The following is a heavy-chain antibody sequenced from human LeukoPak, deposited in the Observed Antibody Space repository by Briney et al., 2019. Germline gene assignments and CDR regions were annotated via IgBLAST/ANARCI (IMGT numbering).Heavy chain of an antibody. CDR3: AKLDRSGWYCIDN. CDR1: GFTFSSYS. J-gene: IGHJ4*02. CDR2: IYSGNTT. Sequence: GGSLRLSCAASGFTFSSYSMNWVRQASGKGLEWVSVIYSGNTTYYADSVKGRFTISRDNSKNTLYLQMNSLRAEDTAVHYCAKLDRSGWYCIDNWGQGTLVTVSS. V-gene: IGHV3-53*01. D-gene: IGHD6-19*01.